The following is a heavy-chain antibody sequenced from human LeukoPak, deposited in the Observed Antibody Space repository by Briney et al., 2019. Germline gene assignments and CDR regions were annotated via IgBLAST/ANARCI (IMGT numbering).Heavy chain of an antibody. V-gene: IGHV3-23*01. CDR3: AKNHYTAAAFFDY. CDR2: VNSAGSST. CDR1: GFIFKNYA. D-gene: IGHD4-11*01. Sequence: GSLRLSCGVSGFIFKNYAMAWVRQAPGKGLEWVAGVNSAGSSTFYADSVKGRFTISRDNPKNTLFLQMNSLRGEDTAIYYCAKNHYTAAAFFDYWGQGTLVAVSS. J-gene: IGHJ4*02.